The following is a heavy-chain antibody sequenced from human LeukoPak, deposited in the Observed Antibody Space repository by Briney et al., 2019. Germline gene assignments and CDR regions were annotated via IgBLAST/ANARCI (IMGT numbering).Heavy chain of an antibody. Sequence: GGSLRLSCTAPALAFDAHGMSWVRHVPGKGLRWVSGINGRGGSTGYADPLRGRFSISRDNAKNALYLQMDSLRAENTALYYFARAPITSPFYFDYGGQRSLVTASS. CDR1: ALAFDAHG. CDR2: INGRGGST. D-gene: IGHD2-2*01. CDR3: ARAPITSPFYFDY. J-gene: IGHJ4*02. V-gene: IGHV3-20*04.